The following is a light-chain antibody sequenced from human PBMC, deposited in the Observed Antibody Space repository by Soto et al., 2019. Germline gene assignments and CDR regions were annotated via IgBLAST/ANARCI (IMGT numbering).Light chain of an antibody. Sequence: QSVLTQPASVSGSPGQSITIACTYNLVSWYQQHPGKAPKLMIYEGNKRPSGVSNRFSGSKSGNTASLTISGLQAEDEADYYCCSYAGQRVVFGGGTKLTVL. CDR1: YNL. V-gene: IGLV2-23*01. CDR3: CSYAGQRVV. J-gene: IGLJ2*01. CDR2: EGN.